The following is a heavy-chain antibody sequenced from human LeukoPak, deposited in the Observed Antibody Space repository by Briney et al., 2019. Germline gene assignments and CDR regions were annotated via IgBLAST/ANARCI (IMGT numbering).Heavy chain of an antibody. D-gene: IGHD2/OR15-2a*01. CDR3: AKDFAVGHSKGWPSDH. CDR2: VSYEGSRR. CDR1: GFTFRNYG. V-gene: IGHV3-30*18. Sequence: GWSLRLSCTASGFTFRNYGMNWVRQTPDKGLEWVAGVSYEGSRRYTADSVNGRFIVSRDNSKDTLYLQMDNLRLEDTAVYYCAKDFAVGHSKGWPSDHWGQGTMVTVSS. J-gene: IGHJ4*02.